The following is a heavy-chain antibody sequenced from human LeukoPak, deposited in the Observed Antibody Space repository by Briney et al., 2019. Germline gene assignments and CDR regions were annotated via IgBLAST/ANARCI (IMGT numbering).Heavy chain of an antibody. CDR3: AASGYNAYFDY. D-gene: IGHD5-24*01. CDR1: GGSISSSNSY. Sequence: PSETLSLTCTVSGGSISSSNSYWGWIRQPPGKGLEWIGSIYYTGSTYYNPSLKSRVTISVDTSKNQFSLKLGSVTAADTAVYYCAASGYNAYFDYWGQGTLVTVSS. CDR2: IYYTGST. V-gene: IGHV4-39*07. J-gene: IGHJ4*02.